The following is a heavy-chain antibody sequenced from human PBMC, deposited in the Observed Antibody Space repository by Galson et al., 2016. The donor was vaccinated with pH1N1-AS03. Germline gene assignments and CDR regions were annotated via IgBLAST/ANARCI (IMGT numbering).Heavy chain of an antibody. D-gene: IGHD3-9*01. CDR1: GVTFNKYA. V-gene: IGHV1-69*13. Sequence: SVKVSCKGSGVTFNKYAITWMRQAPGEGLEWVGGISPLHGTPSYAPKFQGRLTVTVDESTTTAHMELSSLASEDKAVYYCARDRYFDENGRYFYVSEYWGQGTLVTVSS. CDR3: ARDRYFDENGRYFYVSEY. CDR2: ISPLHGTP. J-gene: IGHJ4*02.